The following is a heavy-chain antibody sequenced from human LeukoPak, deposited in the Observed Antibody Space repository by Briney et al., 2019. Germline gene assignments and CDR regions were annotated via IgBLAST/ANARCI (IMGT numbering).Heavy chain of an antibody. CDR2: IYYSGCT. V-gene: IGHV4-59*01. D-gene: IGHD3-22*01. CDR1: GGSISSYY. Sequence: SETLSLTCTVSGGSISSYYWSWIRQPPGKGLEWIGYIYYSGCTNYNPSLKSRVTISVDTSKNQFSLKLSSVTAADTAVYYCASTDDSSGYIYFDYWGQGTLVTVSS. CDR3: ASTDDSSGYIYFDY. J-gene: IGHJ4*02.